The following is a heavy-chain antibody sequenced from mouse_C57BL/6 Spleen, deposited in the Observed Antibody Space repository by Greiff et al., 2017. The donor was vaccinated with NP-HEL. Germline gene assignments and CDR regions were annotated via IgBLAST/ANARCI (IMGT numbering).Heavy chain of an antibody. CDR3: ARVSYYSNHGGFYYYAMDY. J-gene: IGHJ4*01. CDR2: IYPGDGDT. CDR1: GYAFSSYW. Sequence: VKLMESGAELVKPGASVKISCKASGYAFSSYWMNWVKQRPGKGLEWIGQIYPGDGDTNYNGKFKGKATLTADKSSSTAYMQLSSLTSEDSAVYFCARVSYYSNHGGFYYYAMDYWGQGTSVTVSS. V-gene: IGHV1-80*01. D-gene: IGHD2-5*01.